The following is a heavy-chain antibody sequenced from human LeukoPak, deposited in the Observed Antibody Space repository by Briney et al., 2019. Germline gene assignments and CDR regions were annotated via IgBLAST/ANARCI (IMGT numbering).Heavy chain of an antibody. D-gene: IGHD1-26*01. CDR2: IYYSGST. Sequence: SETLLLTCTVSGGSISSSSYYWGWIRQPPGKGLEWIGSIYYSGSTYYNPSLKSRVTISVDTSKNQFSLKLSSVTAADTAVYYCARHEVSYDFDYWGQGTLVTVSS. J-gene: IGHJ4*02. CDR1: GGSISSSSYY. CDR3: ARHEVSYDFDY. V-gene: IGHV4-39*01.